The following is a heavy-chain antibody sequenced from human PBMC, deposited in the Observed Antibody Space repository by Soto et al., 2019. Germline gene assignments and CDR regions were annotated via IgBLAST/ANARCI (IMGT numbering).Heavy chain of an antibody. Sequence: QVHLVQSGAEVKKPGASVKVSCKGSGYAFTTYGITWVRQAPGHGLEWMGWISAHNGNTYYAQKLQGRVTVTRDTAPGTAYTELTRPSSDNTAVYYCARGRYGDYWGQGALVTVSS. D-gene: IGHD1-1*01. J-gene: IGHJ4*02. CDR1: GYAFTTYG. CDR3: ARGRYGDY. V-gene: IGHV1-18*01. CDR2: ISAHNGNT.